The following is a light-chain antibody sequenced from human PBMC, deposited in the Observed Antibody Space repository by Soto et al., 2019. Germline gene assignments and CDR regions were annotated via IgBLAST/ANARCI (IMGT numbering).Light chain of an antibody. CDR1: QTVSIN. Sequence: EIVMTQSPATLSVSPGERATLSCRASQTVSINLAWYQHKPGQAPRLLIYGASSRATGVPGRFSGSGSGTEFTLTISSLQSEDFAVYYCQQYNNWPPPTFGGGTKVELK. J-gene: IGKJ4*01. V-gene: IGKV3-15*01. CDR3: QQYNNWPPPT. CDR2: GAS.